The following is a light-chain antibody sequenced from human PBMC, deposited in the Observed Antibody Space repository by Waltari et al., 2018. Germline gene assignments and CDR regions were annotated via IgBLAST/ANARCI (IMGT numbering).Light chain of an antibody. Sequence: QSALTQPASVSGSPGQSITISCTGTSSDIGSYNYVSWYQQHPGKAPKLIIFDVTNRPAGVSNRVSGSKAGNTAALIISGLQGEDEADYYCSSYMDTTARELFGGGTSLTVL. V-gene: IGLV2-14*03. J-gene: IGLJ2*01. CDR1: SSDIGSYNY. CDR3: SSYMDTTAREL. CDR2: DVT.